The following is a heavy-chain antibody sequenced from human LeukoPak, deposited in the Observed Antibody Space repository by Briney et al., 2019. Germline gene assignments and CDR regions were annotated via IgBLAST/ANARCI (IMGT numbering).Heavy chain of an antibody. CDR3: ARGVYYYDSSGYYSI. J-gene: IGHJ3*02. CDR1: GYTFTSYG. D-gene: IGHD3-22*01. V-gene: IGHV1-69*04. CDR2: IIPILGIA. Sequence: GASVKVSCKASGYTFTSYGISWVRQAPGQGLEWMGRIIPILGIANYAQKFQGRVTITADKSTSTAYMELSSLRSEDTAVYYCARGVYYYDSSGYYSIWGQGTMVTVSS.